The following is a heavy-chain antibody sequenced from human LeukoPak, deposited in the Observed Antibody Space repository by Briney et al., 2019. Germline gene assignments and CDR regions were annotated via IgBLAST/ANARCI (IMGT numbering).Heavy chain of an antibody. D-gene: IGHD6-19*01. CDR3: ARVGGVAGSAPDY. CDR2: INPSGGST. J-gene: IGHJ4*02. Sequence: ASVKVSCKASGYTFTSYYMHWVRQAPGQGLEWMGMINPSGGSTSYAQKFQGRVTMTRDTSKSTVYMELRRLRSVATAVSSCARVGGVAGSAPDYWGQGTLVTVSS. V-gene: IGHV1-46*03. CDR1: GYTFTSYY.